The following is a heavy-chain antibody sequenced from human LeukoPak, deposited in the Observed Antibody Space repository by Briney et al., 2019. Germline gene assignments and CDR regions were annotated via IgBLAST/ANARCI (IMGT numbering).Heavy chain of an antibody. Sequence: GGSLTLSCAASGFTFSSYTINWVRQAPGKGLEWVSSISSSSSYIYYADSMKGRITVSRDNAKNSLYLQMNSLRAEDAAVYYCARGVGANPAFFDYWGQGTLVTVSS. D-gene: IGHD1-26*01. CDR1: GFTFSSYT. V-gene: IGHV3-21*01. CDR3: ARGVGANPAFFDY. CDR2: ISSSSSYI. J-gene: IGHJ4*02.